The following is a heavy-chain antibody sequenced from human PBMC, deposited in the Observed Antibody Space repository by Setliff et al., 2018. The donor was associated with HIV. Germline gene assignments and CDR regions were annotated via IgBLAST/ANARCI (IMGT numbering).Heavy chain of an antibody. Sequence: SVKVSCKASGDTFSNYVMSWVRQAPGQGLEWMGGIIPILGIANYAQKFQGRVTITADKSTSTAYMELSSLRSEDTAVYYCARGWEYSGAFDIWGQGTMVTVSS. CDR3: ARGWEYSGAFDI. J-gene: IGHJ3*02. V-gene: IGHV1-69*10. CDR1: GDTFSNYV. CDR2: IIPILGIA. D-gene: IGHD1-26*01.